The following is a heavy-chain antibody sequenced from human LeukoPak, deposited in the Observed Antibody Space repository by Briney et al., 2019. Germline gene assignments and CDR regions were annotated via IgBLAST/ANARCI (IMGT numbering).Heavy chain of an antibody. D-gene: IGHD5-12*01. J-gene: IGHJ6*03. CDR1: GFTFNRYW. CDR2: IKQGGSED. Sequence: GGSLRLSCVASGFTFNRYWMSWVRQAPGKGLEWVANIKQGGSEDNYEDSVRGRFTISRDNAKNSLYLQVNSLRAEDSALYYCVRDRDSGYDSLYYYYYMDVWGRGTTVTVSS. CDR3: VRDRDSGYDSLYYYYYMDV. V-gene: IGHV3-7*01.